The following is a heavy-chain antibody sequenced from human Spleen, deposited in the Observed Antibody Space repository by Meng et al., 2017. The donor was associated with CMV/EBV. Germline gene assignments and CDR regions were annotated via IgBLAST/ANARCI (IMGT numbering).Heavy chain of an antibody. D-gene: IGHD1-26*01. CDR2: IWYDGSNK. CDR3: TTDNDEGATRAYHYFGMDV. J-gene: IGHJ6*02. V-gene: IGHV3-33*01. Sequence: GESLKISCAASGFTFSSYGMHWVRQAPGKGLEWVAVIWYDGSNKYYADSVKGRFTISRDNSKNTLYLQMNSLRAEDTAVYYCTTDNDEGATRAYHYFGMDVWGQGTTVTVSS. CDR1: GFTFSSYG.